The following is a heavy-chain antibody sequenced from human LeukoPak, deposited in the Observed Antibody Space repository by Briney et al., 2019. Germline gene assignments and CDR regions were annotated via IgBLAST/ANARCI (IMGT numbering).Heavy chain of an antibody. V-gene: IGHV3-30*02. CDR1: GFTFSSYG. CDR2: IRYDGSNK. J-gene: IGHJ4*02. Sequence: HPGGSLRLSCAASGFTFSSYGMHWVRRAPVKGLEWVAFIRYDGSNKYYADSVKGRFTISRDNSKNTLYLQMNSLRAEDTAAYYCAKDQARFGELFDYWGQGTLVTVSS. D-gene: IGHD3-10*01. CDR3: AKDQARFGELFDY.